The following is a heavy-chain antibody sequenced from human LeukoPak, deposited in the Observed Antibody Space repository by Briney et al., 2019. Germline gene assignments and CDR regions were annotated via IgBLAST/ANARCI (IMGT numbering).Heavy chain of an antibody. J-gene: IGHJ4*02. CDR1: GFTFSSYA. D-gene: IGHD2-2*01. V-gene: IGHV3-23*01. Sequence: QAGGSLRLSCAASGFTFSSYAMSWVRQAPGKGLEWVSAISGSGGSTYYADSVKGRFTISRDNSKNTLYLQMNSLRAEDTAVYYCAKLYCSSTSCSDFDYWGQGTLVTVSS. CDR3: AKLYCSSTSCSDFDY. CDR2: ISGSGGST.